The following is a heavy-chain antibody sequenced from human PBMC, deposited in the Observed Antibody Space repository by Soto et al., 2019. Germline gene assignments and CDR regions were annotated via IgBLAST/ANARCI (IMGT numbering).Heavy chain of an antibody. CDR1: GYSFTIYC. V-gene: IGHV5-51*01. Sequence: PGESLKSSGKGSGYSFTIYCIGWVLQMPWKGLEWMGIIYPGDSDTRYSPSFQGQVTISADKSISTAYLQWSSLKASDTAMYYCARRDASSIAGSDAFDIWGQGTMVTVSS. J-gene: IGHJ3*02. D-gene: IGHD6-13*01. CDR3: ARRDASSIAGSDAFDI. CDR2: IYPGDSDT.